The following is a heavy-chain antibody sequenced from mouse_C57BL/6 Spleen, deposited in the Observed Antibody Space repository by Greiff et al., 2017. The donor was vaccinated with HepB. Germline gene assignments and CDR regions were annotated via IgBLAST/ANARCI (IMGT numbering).Heavy chain of an antibody. J-gene: IGHJ2*01. D-gene: IGHD1-1*01. CDR3: ARSDYYGSRDYFDY. Sequence: QVQLQQPGAELVMPGASVKLSCKASGYTFTSYWMHWVKQRPGQGLEWIGEIDPSDSYTNYNQKFKGKSTLTVDKSSSTAYMQLSSLTSEDSAVYYCARSDYYGSRDYFDYWGQGTTLTVSS. CDR2: IDPSDSYT. CDR1: GYTFTSYW. V-gene: IGHV1-69*01.